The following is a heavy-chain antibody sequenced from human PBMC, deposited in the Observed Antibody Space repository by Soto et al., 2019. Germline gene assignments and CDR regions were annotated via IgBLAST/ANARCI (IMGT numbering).Heavy chain of an antibody. CDR3: TTDRPDYDILTGLRGVDYYYMDV. CDR2: IKSKTDGGTT. D-gene: IGHD3-9*01. V-gene: IGHV3-15*01. Sequence: GGSLRLSCAASGFTFSNAWMSWVRQAPGKGLEWVGRIKSKTDGGTTDYAAPVKGRFTISRDDSKNTLDLQMNSLKTEDTAVYYCTTDRPDYDILTGLRGVDYYYMDVWGKGTTVTVSS. CDR1: GFTFSNAW. J-gene: IGHJ6*03.